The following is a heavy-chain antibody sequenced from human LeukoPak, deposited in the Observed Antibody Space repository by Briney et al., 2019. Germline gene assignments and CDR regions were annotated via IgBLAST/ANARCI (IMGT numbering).Heavy chain of an antibody. CDR3: ARKGAAGPFDY. CDR1: GYTFTSHD. D-gene: IGHD6-13*01. Sequence: ASVKVSCKASGYTFTSHDINWVRQAAGQGLEWMGWMNPNSGNTGYAQKFQGRVTITRNTSISTAYMELSSLRSEDTAVYYCARKGAAGPFDYWGQGTLVTVSS. CDR2: MNPNSGNT. J-gene: IGHJ4*02. V-gene: IGHV1-8*01.